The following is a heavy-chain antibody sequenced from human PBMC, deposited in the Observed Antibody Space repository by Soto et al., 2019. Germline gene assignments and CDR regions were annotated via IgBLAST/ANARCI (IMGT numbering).Heavy chain of an antibody. J-gene: IGHJ5*02. CDR3: ARDPLMVSGYSSSWQENWFDP. Sequence: ASVKVSCKASGYTFTSYAMHWVRQAPGQRLEWMGWINAGNGNTKYSQKFQGRVTITRDTSASTAYMELSSLRSEDTAVYYCARDPLMVSGYSSSWQENWFDPWGQGTLVTVSS. CDR1: GYTFTSYA. V-gene: IGHV1-3*01. D-gene: IGHD6-13*01. CDR2: INAGNGNT.